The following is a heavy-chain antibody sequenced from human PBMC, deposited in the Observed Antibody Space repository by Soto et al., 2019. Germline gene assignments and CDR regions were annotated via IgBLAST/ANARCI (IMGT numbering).Heavy chain of an antibody. Sequence: GGSLRLSSAASGFTVSSNYMSWVRQAPGKGLEWVSVIYSGGSTYYADSVKGRFTISRDNSKNTLYLQMNSLRAEDTAVYYCAREPPGIAAAEPEPLGYYYYGMDVWGQGTTVTVSS. CDR2: IYSGGST. CDR3: AREPPGIAAAEPEPLGYYYYGMDV. D-gene: IGHD6-13*01. V-gene: IGHV3-66*01. CDR1: GFTVSSNY. J-gene: IGHJ6*02.